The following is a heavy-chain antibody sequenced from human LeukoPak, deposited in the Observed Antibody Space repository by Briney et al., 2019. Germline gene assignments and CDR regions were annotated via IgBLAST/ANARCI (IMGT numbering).Heavy chain of an antibody. CDR3: AREAAGTEPYYYYYYMDV. V-gene: IGHV4-4*07. CDR2: IYISGST. CDR1: GASISSHY. J-gene: IGHJ6*03. D-gene: IGHD6-13*01. Sequence: PSETLSPTCTVAGASISSHYWSWIRQPAGKGLEWIGRIYISGSTNYNPSLKSRVTMSVDTSKNQFSLKLSSVTAADTAVYYCAREAAGTEPYYYYYYMDVWGKGTTVTVSS.